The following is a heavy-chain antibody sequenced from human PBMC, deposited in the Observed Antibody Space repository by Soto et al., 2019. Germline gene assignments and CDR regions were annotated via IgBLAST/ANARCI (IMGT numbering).Heavy chain of an antibody. Sequence: QVQLQESGPGLVKPSETLSLTCTVSGGSISSYYWSWIRQPPGKGLEWIGYIYYSGSTNYNPSLKSRVTISVDTSKNQFSLKLSSVTAADTAVYYCARVLDYYGSGRHQSAYYYYYGMDVWGQGTTVTVSS. CDR3: ARVLDYYGSGRHQSAYYYYYGMDV. D-gene: IGHD3-10*01. CDR1: GGSISSYY. J-gene: IGHJ6*02. CDR2: IYYSGST. V-gene: IGHV4-59*01.